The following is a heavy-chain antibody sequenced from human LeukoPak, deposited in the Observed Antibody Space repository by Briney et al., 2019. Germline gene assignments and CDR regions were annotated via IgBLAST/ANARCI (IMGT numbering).Heavy chain of an antibody. CDR2: IYPGDSDT. V-gene: IGHV5-51*04. CDR1: GYSFTSYW. J-gene: IGHJ4*02. CDR3: ARPPATYCSGGRCYSY. D-gene: IGHD2-15*01. Sequence: ASVKISCKGSGYSFTSYWIGWVRQMPGKGVERMGIIYPGDSDTRYSPSFQGQVTISADKPISTAYLQWSSLKASDTAMYYCARPPATYCSGGRCYSYWGQGTLVTVSS.